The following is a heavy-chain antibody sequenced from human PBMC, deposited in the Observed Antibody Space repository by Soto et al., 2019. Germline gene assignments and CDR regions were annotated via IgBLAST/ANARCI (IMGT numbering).Heavy chain of an antibody. J-gene: IGHJ3*02. D-gene: IGHD6-19*01. CDR1: GYSFTSYY. V-gene: IGHV1-46*01. CDR3: AKAGAPLGGAVAGPQISASDAFDI. Sequence: TSVKVSCKASGYSFTSYYMHWWRRAPGQRLEWMGIINPSGGSTSYAQKFQGRVTMTRDTSTSTVYMELSSLRSEDTAVYYCAKAGAPLGGAVAGPQISASDAFDIWGQGTMVTVSS. CDR2: INPSGGST.